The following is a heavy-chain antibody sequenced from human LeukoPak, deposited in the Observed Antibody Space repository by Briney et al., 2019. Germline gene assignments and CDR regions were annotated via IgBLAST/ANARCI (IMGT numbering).Heavy chain of an antibody. V-gene: IGHV3-21*01. CDR3: ASLYGSYYDFWSGDY. Sequence: PGGSLRLSCAASGFTFSSHSMNWVRQAPGKGLEWVSSISSSSSYIYYADSVKGRFTISRDNAKNSLYLQMNSLRAEDTAVYYCASLYGSYYDFWSGDYWGQGTLVTVSS. CDR2: ISSSSSYI. D-gene: IGHD3-3*01. CDR1: GFTFSSHS. J-gene: IGHJ4*02.